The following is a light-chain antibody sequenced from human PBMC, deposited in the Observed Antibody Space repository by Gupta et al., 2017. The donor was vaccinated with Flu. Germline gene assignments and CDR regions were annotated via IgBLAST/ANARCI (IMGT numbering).Light chain of an antibody. CDR3: QQYNNLPHTFT. CDR2: GAS. V-gene: IGKV3-15*01. Sequence: EIVMTQSPATLSVSPGERATLSCRASQSVSSNLAWYQQKPGQAPRLLIYGASTRATGIPARFSGSGSGTEFTLTISRLQSEDVAVYYCQQYNNLPHTFTCGTGTKVDIK. CDR1: QSVSSN. J-gene: IGKJ3*01.